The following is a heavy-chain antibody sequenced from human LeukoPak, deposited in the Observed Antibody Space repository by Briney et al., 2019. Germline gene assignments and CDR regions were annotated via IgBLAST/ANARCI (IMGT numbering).Heavy chain of an antibody. J-gene: IGHJ5*02. Sequence: GSLRLSCAASGFTFSDYYMSWIRQAPGKGLEWVSYISSSSSYTNYADSVKGRFTISRDNAKNSLYLQMNSLRAEDTAVYYCARANTLDIVVVPAALDPWGQGTLVTVSS. CDR1: GFTFSDYY. D-gene: IGHD2-2*03. CDR2: ISSSSSYT. V-gene: IGHV3-11*05. CDR3: ARANTLDIVVVPAALDP.